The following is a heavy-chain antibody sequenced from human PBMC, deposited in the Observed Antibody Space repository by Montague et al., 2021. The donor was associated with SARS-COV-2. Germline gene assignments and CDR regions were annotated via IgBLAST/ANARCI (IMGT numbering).Heavy chain of an antibody. CDR1: GGSISSSSYY. Sequence: SETLSLTCTVSGGSISSSSYYWGWLRQPPGKGLEWIGSIYYSGSTYYNPSLKSRVTISVDTSKNQFSLKLSSVTAADTAVYYCTSPTYYYDSSGSAAFDIWGQGTMVTVSS. V-gene: IGHV4-39*01. CDR3: TSPTYYYDSSGSAAFDI. D-gene: IGHD3-22*01. J-gene: IGHJ3*02. CDR2: IYYSGST.